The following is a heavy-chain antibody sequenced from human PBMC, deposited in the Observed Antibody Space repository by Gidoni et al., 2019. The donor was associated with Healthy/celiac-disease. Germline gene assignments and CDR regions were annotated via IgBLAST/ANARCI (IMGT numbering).Heavy chain of an antibody. D-gene: IGHD5-12*01. CDR3: ARDRVATSGQGTNYYYYYGMDV. Sequence: QVQLVESGGGLVKPGGSLRLSCAASGFTFSDYYMSWIRQALGKGLEWVSYISSSGSTIYYADSVKGRFTISRDNAKNSLYLQMNSLRAEDTAVYYCARDRVATSGQGTNYYYYYGMDVWGQGTTVTVSS. CDR1: GFTFSDYY. V-gene: IGHV3-11*04. J-gene: IGHJ6*02. CDR2: ISSSGSTI.